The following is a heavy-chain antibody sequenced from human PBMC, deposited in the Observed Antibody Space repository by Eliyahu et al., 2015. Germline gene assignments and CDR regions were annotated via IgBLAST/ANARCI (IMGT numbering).Heavy chain of an antibody. D-gene: IGHD3-22*01. Sequence: EWPGPTQTKAAXYATDYAASXKGRFTXSRDETKNSVFLQMNTLNIEDTAVYYCVAYTSGFPNWGQGTLVTVSS. V-gene: IGHV3-72*01. CDR3: VAYTSGFPN. CDR2: TQTKAAXYAT. J-gene: IGHJ4*02.